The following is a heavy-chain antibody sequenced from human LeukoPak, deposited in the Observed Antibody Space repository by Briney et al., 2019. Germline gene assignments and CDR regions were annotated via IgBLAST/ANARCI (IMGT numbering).Heavy chain of an antibody. CDR3: ARVPPHYDSSSYYLYYFDY. D-gene: IGHD3-22*01. CDR1: GYTFTNYG. J-gene: IGHJ4*02. CDR2: ISAYNGNT. V-gene: IGHV1-18*01. Sequence: ASVKVSCKASGYTFTNYGFSWVRQAPGQGLEWVAWISAYNGNTNYAQNLQGRVALTTDTSTGTAYMELRSLRSDDTAVYYCARVPPHYDSSSYYLYYFDYWGQGTLVTVSS.